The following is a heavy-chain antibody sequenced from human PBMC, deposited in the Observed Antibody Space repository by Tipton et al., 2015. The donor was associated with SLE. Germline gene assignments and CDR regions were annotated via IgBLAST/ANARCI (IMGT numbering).Heavy chain of an antibody. CDR2: ISWNGGRT. Sequence: SLRLSCAASGFTFDDYAMHWVRQAPGKGLEWVSGISWNGGRTTYAASVKGRFTVSRDNAKNSLYLQMNRLRAEDTGLYYCARGGGLWGQGTLVAVSS. V-gene: IGHV3-20*04. CDR1: GFTFDDYA. CDR3: ARGGGL. D-gene: IGHD3-16*01. J-gene: IGHJ4*02.